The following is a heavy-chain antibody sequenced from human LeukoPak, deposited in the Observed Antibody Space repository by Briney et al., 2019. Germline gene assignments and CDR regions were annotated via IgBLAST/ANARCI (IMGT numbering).Heavy chain of an antibody. CDR1: GFTVSSNY. CDR3: ARDIRPGNWFDP. J-gene: IGHJ5*02. CDR2: IYSGGST. V-gene: IGHV3-53*01. Sequence: GGSLRLSCAASGFTVSSNYMSWVRQAPGKGLEWVSVIYSGGSTYYAGSVKGRFTISRDNSKNTLYLQMNSLRAEDTAVYYCARDIRPGNWFDPWGQGTLVTVSS. D-gene: IGHD1-14*01.